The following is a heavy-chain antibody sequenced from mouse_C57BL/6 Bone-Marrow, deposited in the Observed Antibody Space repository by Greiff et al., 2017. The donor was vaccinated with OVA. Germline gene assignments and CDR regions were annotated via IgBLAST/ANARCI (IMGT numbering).Heavy chain of an antibody. CDR1: GYTFTDYY. D-gene: IGHD3-1*01. CDR3: ARSGLFDY. Sequence: VQLQASGAELVRPGASVKLSCKASGYTFTDYYINWVKQRPGQGLEWIARIYPGSGNTYYNEKFKGKATLTAKKSSSTAYMQLSSLTSEDSAVYFCARSGLFDYGGQGTTLTVSS. CDR2: IYPGSGNT. J-gene: IGHJ2*01. V-gene: IGHV1-76*01.